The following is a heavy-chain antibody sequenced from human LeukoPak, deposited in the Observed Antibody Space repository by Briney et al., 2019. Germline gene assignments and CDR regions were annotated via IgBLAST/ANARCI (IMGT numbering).Heavy chain of an antibody. Sequence: GGSLRLSCAASGFTFYDYGMSWVRQAPGKGLEWVSGINWNGGSKVYADSVKGRFTISRDNAKNSLYLQMNSLRAEDTAVYYCARSGWYYVILTGFDYWGQGTLVTVSS. V-gene: IGHV3-20*04. CDR2: INWNGGSK. CDR3: ARSGWYYVILTGFDY. CDR1: GFTFYDYG. J-gene: IGHJ4*02. D-gene: IGHD3-9*01.